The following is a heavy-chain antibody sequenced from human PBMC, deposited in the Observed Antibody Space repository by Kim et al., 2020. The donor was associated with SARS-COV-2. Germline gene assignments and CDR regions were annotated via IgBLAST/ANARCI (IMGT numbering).Heavy chain of an antibody. CDR1: GFTFSNAW. V-gene: IGHV3-15*01. CDR2: IKSKTDGGTT. CDR3: STEYYGSGRTTSQYYYYYSGMDV. Sequence: GGSLRLSCAASGFTFSNAWMSWVRQAPGKGLEWVGRIKSKTDGGTTDYAAPVKGRFSISRDDSKNTLYLQMSSLKTEDTAVYYCSTEYYGSGRTTSQYYYYYSGMDVWGQEPTVTVSS. D-gene: IGHD3-10*01. J-gene: IGHJ6*02.